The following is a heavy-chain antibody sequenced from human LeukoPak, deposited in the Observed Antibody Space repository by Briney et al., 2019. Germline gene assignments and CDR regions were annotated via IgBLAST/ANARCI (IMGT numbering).Heavy chain of an antibody. V-gene: IGHV4-59*01. CDR2: IYYSGST. CDR1: GGSISSYY. D-gene: IGHD3-10*01. J-gene: IGHJ5*02. Sequence: SEALSLTCTVSGGSISSYYWSWIRQPPGKGLEWIGYIYYSGSTNYNPSLKSRVTISVDTSKNQFSLKLSSVTAADTAVYYCARQGDWYGSGSGWFDPWGQGTLVTVSS. CDR3: ARQGDWYGSGSGWFDP.